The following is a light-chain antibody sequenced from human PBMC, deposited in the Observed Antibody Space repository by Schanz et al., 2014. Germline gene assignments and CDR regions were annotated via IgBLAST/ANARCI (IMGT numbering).Light chain of an antibody. Sequence: DIQMTQSPSTLSASVGDRVTITCRASQSISAWLAWYQQKPGMAPKLLIYQASSLQSGVPSRFSGSGSGTDFTLTISSLQPEDFAAYYCQQANIFPLTFGGGTKVEIK. V-gene: IGKV1-5*03. J-gene: IGKJ4*01. CDR1: QSISAW. CDR3: QQANIFPLT. CDR2: QAS.